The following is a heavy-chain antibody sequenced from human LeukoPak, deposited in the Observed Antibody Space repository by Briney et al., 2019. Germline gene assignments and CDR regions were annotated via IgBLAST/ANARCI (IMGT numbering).Heavy chain of an antibody. D-gene: IGHD3-22*01. V-gene: IGHV1-46*01. CDR3: ATVRVGDYDSSGYRFDY. J-gene: IGHJ4*02. CDR1: GYTFTSYY. Sequence: ASVKVSCKASGYTFTSYYIVWVRQAPGQGLEWMGRIDPSGGSTSYAQKFQGRVTMTRATSTDTAYMELSSLRSEDTAVYYCATVRVGDYDSSGYRFDYWGQGTLVTVSS. CDR2: IDPSGGST.